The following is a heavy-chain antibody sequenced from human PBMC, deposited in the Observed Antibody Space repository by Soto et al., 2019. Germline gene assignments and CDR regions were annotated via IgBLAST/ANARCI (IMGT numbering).Heavy chain of an antibody. J-gene: IGHJ6*02. CDR1: GGTFSSYA. CDR3: ARVHEGGMDV. CDR2: IIPIFGTA. V-gene: IGHV1-69*13. Sequence: ASVKVSCKASGGTFSSYAISWVRQAPGQGLEWMGGIIPIFGTANYAQKFQGRVTITADGSTSTAYMELSSLRSEDTAVYYCARVHEGGMDVWGQGTTVTVSS.